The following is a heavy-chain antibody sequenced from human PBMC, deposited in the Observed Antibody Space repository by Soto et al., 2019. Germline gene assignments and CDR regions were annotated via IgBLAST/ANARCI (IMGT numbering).Heavy chain of an antibody. V-gene: IGHV3-30*03. CDR3: ARERGELPPPLDY. Sequence: PGGSLRLSCAASGFTFSSYGMHWVRQAPGKGLEWVAVISYDGSNKCYADSVKGRFTISRDNSKNTLYLQMNSLRAEDTAVYYCARERGELPPPLDYWGQGTLVTV. CDR1: GFTFSSYG. CDR2: ISYDGSNK. D-gene: IGHD1-26*01. J-gene: IGHJ4*02.